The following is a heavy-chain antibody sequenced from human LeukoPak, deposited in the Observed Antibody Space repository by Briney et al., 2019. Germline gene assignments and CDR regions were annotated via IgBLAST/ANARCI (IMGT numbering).Heavy chain of an antibody. CDR1: GHTLTELS. CDR3: ATDPPAFSYGSGSYVTGY. D-gene: IGHD3-10*01. V-gene: IGHV1-24*01. J-gene: IGHJ4*02. CDR2: FDPEDGET. Sequence: EASVKVSCKVSGHTLTELSMHWVRQAPGKGLEWMGGFDPEDGETIYAQKFQGRVTMTEDTSTDTAYMELSSLRSEDTAVYYCATDPPAFSYGSGSYVTGYWGQGTLVTVSS.